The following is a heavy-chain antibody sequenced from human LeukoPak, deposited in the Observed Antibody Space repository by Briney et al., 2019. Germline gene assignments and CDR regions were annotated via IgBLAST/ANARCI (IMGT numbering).Heavy chain of an antibody. J-gene: IGHJ4*02. CDR2: ISSSSSYI. V-gene: IGHV3-21*01. CDR1: GFTFSSYS. CDR3: ARDNYYAISGYGGY. D-gene: IGHD3-22*01. Sequence: GGSLRLSCAASGFTFSSYSMNWVRQAPGKGLEWVSSISSSSSYIYYADSVKGCFTISRDNAKTSLYLQMNSLRAEDTAVYYCARDNYYAISGYGGYWGQGTLVTVSS.